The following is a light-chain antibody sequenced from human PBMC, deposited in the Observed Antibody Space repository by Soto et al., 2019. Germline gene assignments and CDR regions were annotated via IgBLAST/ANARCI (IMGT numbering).Light chain of an antibody. CDR3: QQDYNSKWT. Sequence: DIQMTQSPSSLSASVGDRVTITCRASQSISIYLNWYQQKPGKAPQLLIYAASSLQSGVPSRFSGSGSGTDFTLTISSLQPEDFATYYCQQDYNSKWTFGQGTKVEIK. CDR1: QSISIY. V-gene: IGKV1-39*01. J-gene: IGKJ1*01. CDR2: AAS.